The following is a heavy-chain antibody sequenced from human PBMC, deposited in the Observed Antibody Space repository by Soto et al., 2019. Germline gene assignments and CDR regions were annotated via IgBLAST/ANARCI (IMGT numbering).Heavy chain of an antibody. D-gene: IGHD3-10*01. CDR2: VHHSGGT. J-gene: IGHJ4*02. CDR3: ARGVPGTPGSYYKCHFDD. CDR1: GGSFGNHY. Sequence: QVQLQQWGAGLLKPSETLSLTCAVYGGSFGNHYWTWIRQSPGKGLEWIGEVHHSGGTSYNPSLKSRVXXXIXTSRHVFSLNLSSVTAADTAVYYWARGVPGTPGSYYKCHFDDWGQGTLVTVSS. V-gene: IGHV4-34*01.